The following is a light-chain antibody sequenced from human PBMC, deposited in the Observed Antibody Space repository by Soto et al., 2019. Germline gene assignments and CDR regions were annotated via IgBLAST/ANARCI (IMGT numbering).Light chain of an antibody. CDR3: QQYNKWPRAT. CDR2: RTS. Sequence: ETVMTQSPATLSVAPGERATLSCRASQTINNNLAWYQQKPGQAPRLLMFRTSTRATGISARFSGSGSGTEFNITISSLQSEESSLYYGQQYNKWPRATFGGGTKWEI. V-gene: IGKV3-15*01. CDR1: QTINNN. J-gene: IGKJ4*01.